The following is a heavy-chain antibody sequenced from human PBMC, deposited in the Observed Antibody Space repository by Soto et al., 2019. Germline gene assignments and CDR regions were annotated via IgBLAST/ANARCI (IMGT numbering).Heavy chain of an antibody. CDR1: GDSISSGNKY. CDR2: VFSSGTT. Sequence: SETLSLTCTVSGDSISSGNKYWSWIRQPPGKGLEWIGYVFSSGTTYYNPSLKGRVSISLDASENQFSLKFASVTDADSAVYYCARVPSPFDYYYAMDVWGQGTTVTVS. J-gene: IGHJ6*02. D-gene: IGHD3-16*01. CDR3: ARVPSPFDYYYAMDV. V-gene: IGHV4-30-4*01.